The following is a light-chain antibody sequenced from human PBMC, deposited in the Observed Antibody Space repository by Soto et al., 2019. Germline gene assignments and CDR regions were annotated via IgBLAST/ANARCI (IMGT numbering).Light chain of an antibody. CDR2: DAS. J-gene: IGKJ1*01. CDR1: QTISTR. CDR3: QQYYALWT. V-gene: IGKV1-5*01. Sequence: DIQMTQSPSTLSASVGDRVTITCRASQTISTRLAWYQQKPGKAPKLLMYDASTLESAVSSRFSGSGSGTEFTLTISSLQPEDFATYSCQQYYALWTFGPGTKVEIK.